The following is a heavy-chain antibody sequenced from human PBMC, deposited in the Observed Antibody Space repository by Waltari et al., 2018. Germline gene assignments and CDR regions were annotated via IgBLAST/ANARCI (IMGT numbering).Heavy chain of an antibody. Sequence: QVQLVQSGAEVKKPGTSVKVSCKASGYTFKNYEINWVRQATGQGPEWLGWMNPNNGNVGDAQNFQGRVTMTTDTAISTAYMELSSLRPEDTATYYCARGAYTSSWWNYWGQGTLVTVSS. D-gene: IGHD6-13*01. V-gene: IGHV1-8*01. CDR1: GYTFKNYE. J-gene: IGHJ4*02. CDR3: ARGAYTSSWWNY. CDR2: MNPNNGNV.